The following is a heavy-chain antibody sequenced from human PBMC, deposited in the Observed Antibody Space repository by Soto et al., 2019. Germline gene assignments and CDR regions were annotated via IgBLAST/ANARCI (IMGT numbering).Heavy chain of an antibody. CDR2: ISYDGGKK. D-gene: IGHD3-22*01. CDR3: ARDTYLDSSGPTYYYYYGIDV. Sequence: QVQLVESGGGVVQPGRSLRLSCAASGFTFTDYALHWVRQAPGKGLEWVAVISYDGGKKYYADSVKGRFTISRDNSKNTVYPQTNSLRVEDTAVYYCARDTYLDSSGPTYYYYYGIDVWGQGTTVTVSS. CDR1: GFTFTDYA. V-gene: IGHV3-30-3*01. J-gene: IGHJ6*02.